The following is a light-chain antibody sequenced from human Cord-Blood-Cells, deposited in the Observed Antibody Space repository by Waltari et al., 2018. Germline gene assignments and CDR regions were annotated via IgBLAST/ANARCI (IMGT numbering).Light chain of an antibody. V-gene: IGKV3-15*01. CDR1: QSVSSN. J-gene: IGKJ2*01. Sequence: EIVMTQSPATPSVSPGERATLSCRASQSVSSNSAWYQQKPVQAPRLLIYGASTRATGIPARFSGSGSGTEFTLTISSLQSEDFAVYYCQQYNNWPPYTFGQGTKLEIK. CDR2: GAS. CDR3: QQYNNWPPYT.